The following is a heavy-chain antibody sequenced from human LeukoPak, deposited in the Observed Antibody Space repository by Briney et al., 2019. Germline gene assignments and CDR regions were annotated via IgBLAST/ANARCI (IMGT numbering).Heavy chain of an antibody. CDR2: IYTGGST. CDR1: GLTVRSNY. Sequence: GGSLRLSCAASGLTVRSNYMSWVRQAPGKGLEWVSVIYTGGSTYYADSVKGRFTISRDNSKNTLYLQMNSLRAEDTAVYYCAREGPMRTRGAFDIWGQGTMVTVSS. V-gene: IGHV3-66*01. CDR3: AREGPMRTRGAFDI. J-gene: IGHJ3*02. D-gene: IGHD1/OR15-1a*01.